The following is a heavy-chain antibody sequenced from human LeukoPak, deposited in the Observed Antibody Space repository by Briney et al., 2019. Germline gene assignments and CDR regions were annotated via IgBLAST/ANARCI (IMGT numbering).Heavy chain of an antibody. CDR1: GVSVSSATYY. V-gene: IGHV4-61*01. CDR3: AGAPNTAYFDY. J-gene: IGHJ4*02. CDR2: IYYTGST. Sequence: SETLSLTCTVSGVSVSSATYYWTWIRQPPGTGLEWIGYIYYTGSTTYNPSLKSRVTISMDTSKNQFSLKLSSVTAADTAMYYCAGAPNTAYFDYWGQGTLATVSS.